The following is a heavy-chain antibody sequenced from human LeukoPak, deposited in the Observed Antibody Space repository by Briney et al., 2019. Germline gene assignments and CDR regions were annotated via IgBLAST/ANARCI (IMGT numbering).Heavy chain of an antibody. V-gene: IGHV4-59*01. CDR3: ARTGSTVTMLYPFDH. D-gene: IGHD4-17*01. CDR1: GGSIRSYY. Sequence: SETLSLTCTFSGGSIRSYYWSWTRQPPGKGLEWIGYIYYSGSTNYNPSLKSRVSISVDTSKNQFSLKLSSVTAADTAVYYCARTGSTVTMLYPFDHWGQGTLVTVSS. CDR2: IYYSGST. J-gene: IGHJ4*02.